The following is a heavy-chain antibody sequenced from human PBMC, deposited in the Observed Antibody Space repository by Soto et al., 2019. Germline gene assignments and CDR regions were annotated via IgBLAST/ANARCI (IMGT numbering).Heavy chain of an antibody. V-gene: IGHV4-59*08. J-gene: IGHJ4*02. CDR2: IYYSGST. D-gene: IGHD3-3*01. Sequence: PSETLSLTCTVSGGSISSYYWSWIRQPPGKGLEWIGYIYYSGSTNYNPSLKSRVTISVDTSKNQFSLKLSSVTAADTAVYYCARGGYDFWSGYYENYYFDYWGQGTLVTVSS. CDR3: ARGGYDFWSGYYENYYFDY. CDR1: GGSISSYY.